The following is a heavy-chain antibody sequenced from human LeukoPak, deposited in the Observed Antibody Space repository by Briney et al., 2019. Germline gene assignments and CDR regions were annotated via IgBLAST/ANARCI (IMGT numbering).Heavy chain of an antibody. J-gene: IGHJ4*02. CDR2: IKQDGSEK. CDR1: GFTFSSYW. D-gene: IGHD3-3*01. Sequence: GGSLRLSCAASGFTFSSYWMSWVRQAPGKGLEWVVNIKQDGSEKYYVDSVKGRFTISRDNAKNSLYLQMNSLRAEDTAVYYCARDVYDFWSGHYFDYWGQGTLVTVSS. V-gene: IGHV3-7*01. CDR3: ARDVYDFWSGHYFDY.